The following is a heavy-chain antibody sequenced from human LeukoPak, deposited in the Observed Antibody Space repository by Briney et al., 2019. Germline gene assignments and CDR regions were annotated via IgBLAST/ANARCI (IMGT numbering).Heavy chain of an antibody. Sequence: QSGGSLRLSCAASGFTFSNYAVHFVRQPPGKGLEWVSTISYDGTKKYYGDSVQGRFTISRDSPQNTLYLQMHSLRTEDTAIYYCVRVRGGSVRGGFDIWGQGTLVSVSS. CDR3: VRVRGGSVRGGFDI. CDR1: GFTFSNYA. V-gene: IGHV3-30-3*01. CDR2: ISYDGTKK. D-gene: IGHD3-10*01. J-gene: IGHJ3*02.